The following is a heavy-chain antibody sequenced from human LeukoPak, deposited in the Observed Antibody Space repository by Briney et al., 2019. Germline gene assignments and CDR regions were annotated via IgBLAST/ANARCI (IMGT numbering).Heavy chain of an antibody. V-gene: IGHV4-39*01. CDR1: GVSISSSNYY. D-gene: IGHD4-17*01. CDR3: ARHVLRRGPWYFDY. Sequence: SETLSLTCTVSGVSISSSNYYWGWIRQPPGKGLEWIGTIYYRGRTYYNPSLKSRVTISVDTSKNQVSLKLSSMTAADTAVYYCARHVLRRGPWYFDYWGQGTLVTVSS. J-gene: IGHJ4*02. CDR2: IYYRGRT.